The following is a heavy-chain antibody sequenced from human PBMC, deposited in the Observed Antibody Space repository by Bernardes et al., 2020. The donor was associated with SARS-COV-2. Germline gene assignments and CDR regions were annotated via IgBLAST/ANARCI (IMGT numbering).Heavy chain of an antibody. CDR3: VRGPSDGHGRFEY. V-gene: IGHV3-74*01. CDR1: GFTFSSYW. Sequence: GGSLRLSCAASGFTFSSYWMHWVRQGPGKGLVWVSRINSDGRTTTYADSVKGRFTNSRDNGKNTLYLQMNSLRAEDTALYYCVRGPSDGHGRFEYWGQGALVTVSS. J-gene: IGHJ4*02. CDR2: INSDGRTT.